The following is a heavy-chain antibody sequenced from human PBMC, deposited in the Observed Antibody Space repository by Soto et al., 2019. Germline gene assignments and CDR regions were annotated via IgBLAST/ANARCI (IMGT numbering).Heavy chain of an antibody. J-gene: IGHJ6*02. D-gene: IGHD3-22*01. CDR3: ARDALYYYDSSRRTTDYYYGTDV. Sequence: QVPLVESGGGVVRPGSSLRLSCAASGFTFSSYGMHWVRQAPGKGLVWVAVIGSEGIIKSYAASGKGPFTTSRDNSKMTLYLGMNSLRAADTALYYCARDALYYYDSSRRTTDYYYGTDVWGQGTTVTVSS. CDR1: GFTFSSYG. CDR2: IGSEGIIK. V-gene: IGHV3-33*01.